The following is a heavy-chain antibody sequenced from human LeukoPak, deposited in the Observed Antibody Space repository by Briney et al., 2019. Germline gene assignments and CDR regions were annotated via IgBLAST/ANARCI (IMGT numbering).Heavy chain of an antibody. Sequence: GGSLRLSCAASGFTFSSYSMNWVRQAPGKGLEWVSSISSSSSYIYYADSVKGRFTISRDNAKNSLYLQMNSLRAEDTAVYYCASLYRSSSYYYYYYIDVWGKGTTVTVSS. J-gene: IGHJ6*03. V-gene: IGHV3-21*01. CDR1: GFTFSSYS. D-gene: IGHD6-6*01. CDR3: ASLYRSSSYYYYYYIDV. CDR2: ISSSSSYI.